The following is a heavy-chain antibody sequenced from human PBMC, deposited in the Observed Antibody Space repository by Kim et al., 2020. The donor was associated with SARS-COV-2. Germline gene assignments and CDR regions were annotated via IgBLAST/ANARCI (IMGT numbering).Heavy chain of an antibody. CDR3: AREAVAGKYYYYYGMDV. J-gene: IGHJ6*02. Sequence: LKSRVTISVDKSKNQFSLKLSSVTAADTAVYYCAREAVAGKYYYYYGMDVWGQGTTVTVSS. D-gene: IGHD6-19*01. V-gene: IGHV4-4*02.